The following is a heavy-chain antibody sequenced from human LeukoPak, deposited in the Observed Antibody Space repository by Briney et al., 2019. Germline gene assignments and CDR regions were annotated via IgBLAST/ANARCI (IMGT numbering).Heavy chain of an antibody. CDR1: GFTFSTYD. CDR2: ISRSSSHI. CDR3: ARDRAALARMGGMDV. V-gene: IGHV3-21*01. J-gene: IGHJ6*02. D-gene: IGHD5-12*01. Sequence: GGSLRLSCAASGFTFSTYDMNWVRQAPGKGLEWVSYISRSSSHIYYADSVKGRLTISRDNAKSSLYLQMDSLRDEDTAIYYCARDRAALARMGGMDVWGQGTTVTVFS.